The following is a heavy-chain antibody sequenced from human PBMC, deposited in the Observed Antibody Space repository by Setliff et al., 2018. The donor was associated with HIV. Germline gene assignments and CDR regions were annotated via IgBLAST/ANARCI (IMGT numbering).Heavy chain of an antibody. CDR2: ISYSGST. J-gene: IGHJ6*03. D-gene: IGHD3-22*01. Sequence: PSETLSLTCTVSGGSISSFFWSWIRQPPGKGLEWIGHISYSGSTNYNPSLKSRVTISVDTSKNQFSLTLTSVTAADTAVYYCARRRSPPSGFYSKYYMDVWGKGTTVTVSS. CDR1: GGSISSFF. CDR3: ARRRSPPSGFYSKYYMDV. V-gene: IGHV4-59*08.